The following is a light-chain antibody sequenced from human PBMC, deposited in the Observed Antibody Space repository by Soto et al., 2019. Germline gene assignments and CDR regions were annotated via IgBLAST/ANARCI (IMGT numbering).Light chain of an antibody. CDR3: AAWDDSLNGYV. V-gene: IGLV1-51*01. J-gene: IGLJ1*01. CDR2: DDN. CDR1: SSNIGGNS. Sequence: QSVLTQPPSVSAAPGQKVTISCSGSSSNIGGNSVSWYQQLPGTAPKLLIYDDNKRPSGIPDRFSGSKSGTSASLAISGLXSEDEADYYCAAWDDSLNGYVFGTGTKVTVL.